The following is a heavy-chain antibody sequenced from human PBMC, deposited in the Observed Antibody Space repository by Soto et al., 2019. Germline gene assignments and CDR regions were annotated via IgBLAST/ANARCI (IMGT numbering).Heavy chain of an antibody. J-gene: IGHJ6*02. Sequence: SETLSLTCTVSGGSISSYYWSWIRQPAGKGLEWIGRLYTSGSTNYNPSLKSRVTMSVDTSKNQFSLKLRSVTAADTAVYYCARDAVAPGSMDVWGQGTTVTVSS. D-gene: IGHD6-19*01. CDR2: LYTSGST. CDR1: GGSISSYY. V-gene: IGHV4-4*07. CDR3: ARDAVAPGSMDV.